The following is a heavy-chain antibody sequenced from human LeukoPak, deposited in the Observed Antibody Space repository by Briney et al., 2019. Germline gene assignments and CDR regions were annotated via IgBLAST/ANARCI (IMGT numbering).Heavy chain of an antibody. CDR2: ISHNGGSP. J-gene: IGHJ4*02. CDR3: VKDRYQSSGYRALDH. D-gene: IGHD3-22*01. Sequence: PGGSLRLSCAASGFSFSTYAMGWVRQAPGKGLEWVSDISHNGGSPYYADSVKGRFTISRDNSKNTLYLHVNNLRAEDTAVYYCVKDRYQSSGYRALDHWGQGTLVTVSS. V-gene: IGHV3-23*01. CDR1: GFSFSTYA.